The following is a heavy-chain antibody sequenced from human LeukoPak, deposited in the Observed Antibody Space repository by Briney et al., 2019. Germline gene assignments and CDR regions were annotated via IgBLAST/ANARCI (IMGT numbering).Heavy chain of an antibody. J-gene: IGHJ4*02. CDR3: AKIPSAVPGRRFDY. CDR1: GFTFSSYS. Sequence: GGSLRLSCAASGFTFSSYSMNWVRQAPGKGLEWVSYISSSSSTIYYADSVKGRFTISRDNAKNSLYLQMDSLRAEDTAVYYCAKIPSAVPGRRFDYWGQGTLVTVSS. D-gene: IGHD6-19*01. V-gene: IGHV3-48*01. CDR2: ISSSSSTI.